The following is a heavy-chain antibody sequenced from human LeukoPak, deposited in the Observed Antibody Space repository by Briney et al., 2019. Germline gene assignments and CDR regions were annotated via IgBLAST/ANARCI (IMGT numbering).Heavy chain of an antibody. V-gene: IGHV1-18*01. CDR3: ARRGPRMVRGSYYFDY. D-gene: IGHD3-10*01. J-gene: IGHJ4*02. CDR2: ISAYNGNT. CDR1: GYTFTSYG. Sequence: ASVKVSCKASGYTFTSYGISWVRQAPGQGLEWMGWISAYNGNTNYAQKLQGRVTMTTDTSTSTAYMELRSLRAEDTAVYYCARRGPRMVRGSYYFDYWGQGTLVTVSS.